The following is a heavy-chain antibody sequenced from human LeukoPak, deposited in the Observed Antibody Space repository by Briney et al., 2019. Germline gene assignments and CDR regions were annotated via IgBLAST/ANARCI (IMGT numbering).Heavy chain of an antibody. V-gene: IGHV7-4-1*02. J-gene: IGHJ4*02. CDR2: INTNTGNP. Sequence: ASVKVSCKASGYTFTSYAMNWVRQAPGQGLEWMGWINTNTGNPTYGQGFTGRFVFSLDTSVSTAYLQISSLNAEDTAVYYCARDRVGTTATAFDYWGQGTLVTVSS. D-gene: IGHD2-15*01. CDR1: GYTFTSYA. CDR3: ARDRVGTTATAFDY.